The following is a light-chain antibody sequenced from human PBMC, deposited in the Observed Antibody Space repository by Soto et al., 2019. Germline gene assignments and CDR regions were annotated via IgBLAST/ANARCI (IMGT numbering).Light chain of an antibody. Sequence: AIRMTQSPSSFSASTGDRVTITCRASQGISSYLAWYQQKPGKAPKLLIYAASTLQSGVPSRFSGSGSGTDFTLTISCLQSEALATYYCQQYYSYPPWTFGQGTKVEIK. CDR1: QGISSY. J-gene: IGKJ1*01. V-gene: IGKV1-8*01. CDR3: QQYYSYPPWT. CDR2: AAS.